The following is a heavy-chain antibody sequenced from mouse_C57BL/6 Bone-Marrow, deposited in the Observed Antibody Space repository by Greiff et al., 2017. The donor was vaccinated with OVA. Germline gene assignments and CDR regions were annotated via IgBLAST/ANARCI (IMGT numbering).Heavy chain of an antibody. CDR3: ARGGYYVDY. CDR1: GYTFTSYW. Sequence: VQLQQPGAELVMPGASVKLSCKASGYTFTSYWMHWVKQRPGQGLEWIGEIDPSDSYTNYNQKFKGKSTLTVDKSSSTAYMQLSSLTSEDSAGYYCARGGYYVDYWGQGTTLTVSS. D-gene: IGHD1-1*02. V-gene: IGHV1-69*01. CDR2: IDPSDSYT. J-gene: IGHJ2*01.